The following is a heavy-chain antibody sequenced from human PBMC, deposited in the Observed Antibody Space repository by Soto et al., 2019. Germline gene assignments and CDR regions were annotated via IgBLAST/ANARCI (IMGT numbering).Heavy chain of an antibody. J-gene: IGHJ4*02. V-gene: IGHV1-18*01. Sequence: QVQLVQSGAEVKKPGASVKVSCKASGYTFTNYDISWVRQAPGQGLEWMGWISVYNGNTNYAQRLQGRVTRTTDTSTSTAYMELRRLRSDDTAVYYCARDQSLSRRVAPDYWGQGTLVTVSS. CDR3: ARDQSLSRRVAPDY. CDR2: ISVYNGNT. CDR1: GYTFTNYD.